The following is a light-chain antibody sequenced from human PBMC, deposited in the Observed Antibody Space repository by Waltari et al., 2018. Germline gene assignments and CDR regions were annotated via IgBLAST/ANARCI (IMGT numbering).Light chain of an antibody. CDR1: QNIVSY. Sequence: DIKMTQSTSSLPAFVGYRVSFACRASQNIVSYLNWYQHKPGKAPELLIYASSNLQSGVPSRFSGSGSGTDFTLTISSLQPEDFATYYCQQSILNPPTFGGGTRVEIK. V-gene: IGKV1-39*01. J-gene: IGKJ4*02. CDR2: ASS. CDR3: QQSILNPPT.